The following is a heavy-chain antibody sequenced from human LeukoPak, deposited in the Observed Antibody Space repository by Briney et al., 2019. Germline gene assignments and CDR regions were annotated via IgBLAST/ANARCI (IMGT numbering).Heavy chain of an antibody. D-gene: IGHD3-10*01. J-gene: IGHJ4*02. Sequence: PGGSLRLSCAASGFIFSSYAMSWVRQAPGKGLEWVSAISASGGSTYYADSVKGRFTISRDNSRNTLYLQMNSLRAEDTAVYYRAKDRFRGVTGYFDYWGQGTLVTVSS. CDR1: GFIFSSYA. V-gene: IGHV3-23*01. CDR2: ISASGGST. CDR3: AKDRFRGVTGYFDY.